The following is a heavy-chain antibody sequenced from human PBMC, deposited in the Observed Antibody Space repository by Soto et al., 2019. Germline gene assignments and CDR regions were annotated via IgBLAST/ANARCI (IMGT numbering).Heavy chain of an antibody. D-gene: IGHD2-15*01. CDR3: ARDETLGYCSVGSCYGVHYYCMDV. J-gene: IGHJ6*02. Sequence: QVQLVESGGGLVKPGGSLRLSCAASGFTFSDYYMSWIRQAPGKGLEWVSYISSSGSTLYYADSVKGRFTISRDNAKNSLYLQMNSLRAEDTAVYYCARDETLGYCSVGSCYGVHYYCMDVWGQGTTVTVSS. V-gene: IGHV3-11*01. CDR2: ISSSGSTL. CDR1: GFTFSDYY.